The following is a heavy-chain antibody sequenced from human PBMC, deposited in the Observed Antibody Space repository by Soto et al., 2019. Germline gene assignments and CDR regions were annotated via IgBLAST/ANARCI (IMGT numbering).Heavy chain of an antibody. CDR2: IIPIFGTA. V-gene: IGHV1-69*13. D-gene: IGHD1-1*01. Sequence: SVKVSCKASGGTFSSYAISWVRQAPGQGLEWMGGIIPIFGTANYAQKFQGRVTITADESTSTAYMELSSLRSEDTAVYYCARPRTALLEPPNFDYWGQGTLVTVSS. CDR1: GGTFSSYA. J-gene: IGHJ4*02. CDR3: ARPRTALLEPPNFDY.